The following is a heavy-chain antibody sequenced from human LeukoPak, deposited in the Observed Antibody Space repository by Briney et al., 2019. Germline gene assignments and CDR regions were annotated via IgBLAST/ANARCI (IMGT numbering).Heavy chain of an antibody. Sequence: ASLKVSCKASGYSFTAASNIHWLRQAPGQGPEFMGWTNPSSGDTRYAQKFQGRVTVTRDTIISTAYMELSSLTSDDTAVYYCARDPRGTYDYWGQGSLVTVSS. J-gene: IGHJ4*02. D-gene: IGHD5-12*01. CDR2: TNPSSGDT. CDR3: ARDPRGTYDY. CDR1: GYSFTAASN. V-gene: IGHV1-2*02.